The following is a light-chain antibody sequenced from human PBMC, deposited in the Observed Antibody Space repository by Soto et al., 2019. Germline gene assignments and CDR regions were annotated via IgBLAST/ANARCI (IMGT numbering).Light chain of an antibody. CDR2: AAS. Sequence: DIQMTQSPSTLSASVGDRVTITCRASQSISSWLAWYQQKPGEAPKLLIYAASTLQTGVPSRFSGSGSGTDFTLTISSLQPEDFASYYCLQEYNYPLTFGGGTKVDI. CDR1: QSISSW. J-gene: IGKJ4*01. V-gene: IGKV1-5*01. CDR3: LQEYNYPLT.